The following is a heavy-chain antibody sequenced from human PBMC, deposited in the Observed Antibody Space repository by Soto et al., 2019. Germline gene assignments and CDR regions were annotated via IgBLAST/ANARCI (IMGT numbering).Heavy chain of an antibody. CDR1: GFTFSSYG. CDR3: ARDGITGDYYYYYMDV. V-gene: IGHV3-33*01. Sequence: GGSLRLSCAASGFTFSSYGMHWVRQAPGKGLEWVAVIWYDGSNKYDADSVKGRFTISRDNSKNTLYLQMNSLRAEDTAVYYCARDGITGDYYYYYMDVWGKGTTVTVSS. J-gene: IGHJ6*03. CDR2: IWYDGSNK. D-gene: IGHD7-27*01.